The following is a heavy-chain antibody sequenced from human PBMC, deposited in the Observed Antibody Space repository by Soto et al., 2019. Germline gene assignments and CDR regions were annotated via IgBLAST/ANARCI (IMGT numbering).Heavy chain of an antibody. V-gene: IGHV3-33*08. Sequence: GGSLRLSCAASGFTFSSYEMNWVRQAPGKGLEWVAVIWYDGSNKYYADSVKGRFTISRDNSKNTLYLQMNSLRAEDTAVYYCARDLLSSSSTAYYYYYGMDVWGQGTTVTVSS. CDR1: GFTFSSYE. J-gene: IGHJ6*02. CDR3: ARDLLSSSSTAYYYYYGMDV. D-gene: IGHD6-6*01. CDR2: IWYDGSNK.